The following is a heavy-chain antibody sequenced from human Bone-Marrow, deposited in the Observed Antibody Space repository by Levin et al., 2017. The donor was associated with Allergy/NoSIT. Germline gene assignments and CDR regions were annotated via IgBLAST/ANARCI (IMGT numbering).Heavy chain of an antibody. J-gene: IGHJ4*02. CDR1: GFTFSNAW. CDR2: IKSKTDGGTT. V-gene: IGHV3-15*01. CDR3: NVYTYGAAAY. Sequence: SGGSLRPSCAASGFTFSNAWMTWVRQAPGKGLEWVGRIKSKTDGGTTEHAAPVKGRFTISRDDSKNTLYLQMNSLKTEDTAVYYCNVYTYGAAAYWGQGTLVTVSS. D-gene: IGHD5-18*01.